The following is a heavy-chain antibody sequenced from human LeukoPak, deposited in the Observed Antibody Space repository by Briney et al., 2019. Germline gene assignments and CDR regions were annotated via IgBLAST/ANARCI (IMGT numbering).Heavy chain of an antibody. CDR2: INPNSGGT. Sequence: ASVKVSCKASGYTFTGYYMHWVRQAPGQGLEWMGWINPNSGGTNYAQTFQGRVTMTRDTSISTAYMELSRLRSDDTAVYYCASTTYSSSSPDYWGQGTLVTVSS. CDR3: ASTTYSSSSPDY. CDR1: GYTFTGYY. J-gene: IGHJ4*02. D-gene: IGHD6-6*01. V-gene: IGHV1-2*02.